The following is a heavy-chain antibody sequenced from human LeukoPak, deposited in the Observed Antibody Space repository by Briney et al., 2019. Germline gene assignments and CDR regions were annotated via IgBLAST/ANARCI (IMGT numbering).Heavy chain of an antibody. CDR2: FDPEDGET. J-gene: IGHJ4*02. Sequence: AASVKVSCKVSGYTLTELSMHWVRQAPGKGLEWMGGFDPEDGETIYAQKFQGRVTMTEDTSTDTAYMELRSLRSDDTAVYYCARAVRGGGSCYSDYWGQGTLVTVSS. D-gene: IGHD2-15*01. V-gene: IGHV1-24*01. CDR3: ARAVRGGGSCYSDY. CDR1: GYTLTELS.